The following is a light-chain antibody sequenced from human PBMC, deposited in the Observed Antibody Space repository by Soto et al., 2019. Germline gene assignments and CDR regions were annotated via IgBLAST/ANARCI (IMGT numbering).Light chain of an antibody. V-gene: IGLV2-14*01. J-gene: IGLJ1*01. Sequence: QSVLTQPASGSGSPGQSSTISCTGTSSDVGGYNYVSWYQQHPGKAPKLMIYDVSNRPSGVSYRFSGSKSGNTASLTISGLQAEDEADYYCSSYTSSGTYVFGAGTKAPS. CDR3: SSYTSSGTYV. CDR1: SSDVGGYNY. CDR2: DVS.